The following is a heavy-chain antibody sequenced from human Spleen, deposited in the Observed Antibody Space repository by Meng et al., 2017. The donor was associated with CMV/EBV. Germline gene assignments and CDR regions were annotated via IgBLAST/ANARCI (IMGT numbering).Heavy chain of an antibody. CDR3: ARGGYYNFDY. J-gene: IGHJ4*02. CDR2: MDQHETEQ. Sequence: GESLKISCAVSRFTFSNYWMTWVRQAPGKGLEWVASMDQHETEQHYVDSVKGRFTMSRDNAKNSLFLQMNSLRAEDTAVYYCARGGYYNFDYWGQGTLVTVSS. V-gene: IGHV3-7*01. D-gene: IGHD2-21*01. CDR1: RFTFSNYW.